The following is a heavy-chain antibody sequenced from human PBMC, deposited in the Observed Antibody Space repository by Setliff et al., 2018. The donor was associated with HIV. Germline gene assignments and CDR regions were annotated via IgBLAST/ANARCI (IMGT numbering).Heavy chain of an antibody. Sequence: PGESLKISCKGSGYSFTTYWIGWVRQMPGKGLEWMGIIYPGDSDTKYSPSLQGQVTMSVDKSISTAFLQWSSLAASDTAMYYCVRDQIGDVQVAGTWGTWGQGTLVTVSS. CDR1: GYSFTTYW. CDR2: IYPGDSDT. J-gene: IGHJ5*02. D-gene: IGHD6-19*01. V-gene: IGHV5-51*01. CDR3: VRDQIGDVQVAGTWGT.